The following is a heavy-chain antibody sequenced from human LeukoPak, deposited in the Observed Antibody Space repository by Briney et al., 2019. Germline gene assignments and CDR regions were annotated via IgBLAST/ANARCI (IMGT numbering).Heavy chain of an antibody. CDR3: ARGSGREWFDP. Sequence: PSETLSLTCTVSGGSISRSYWSWIRQPPGKGLEWIGYMYDSGNTFYNPSLKSRVTISVDTSKNQFSLKLSSVTAADTAVYYCARGSGREWFDPWGQGTLVTVSS. V-gene: IGHV4-59*01. CDR1: GGSISRSY. J-gene: IGHJ5*02. D-gene: IGHD3-10*01. CDR2: MYDSGNT.